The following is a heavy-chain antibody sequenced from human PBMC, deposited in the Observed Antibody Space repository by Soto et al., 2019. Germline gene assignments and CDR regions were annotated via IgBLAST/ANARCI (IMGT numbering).Heavy chain of an antibody. J-gene: IGHJ4*02. CDR2: IYYSGST. Sequence: SETLSLTCTVSGGPISSSSYYWCWIRHPPGKGLEWIGSIYYSGSTYYNPSLKSRVTISVDTSKNQFSLKLSSVTAADTAVYYCARLAKSYCSGGSCYAFDYWGQGTLVTVSS. CDR3: ARLAKSYCSGGSCYAFDY. D-gene: IGHD2-15*01. CDR1: GGPISSSSYY. V-gene: IGHV4-39*01.